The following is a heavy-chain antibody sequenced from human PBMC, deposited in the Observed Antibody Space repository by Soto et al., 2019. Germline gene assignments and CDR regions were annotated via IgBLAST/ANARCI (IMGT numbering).Heavy chain of an antibody. D-gene: IGHD2-8*01. Sequence: EVPLLESGGVLVQPGESLRLSCAATGFTFRDFAMTWVRQAPGKGLEWVSTITGSGVGMHYADSVKGRFTISRDNSKNTSYLQMNSLRAEDTAVYHCAKTNPSKPHTNGWHDWFAPWGQGTRVTVSS. CDR2: ITGSGVGM. CDR1: GFTFRDFA. CDR3: AKTNPSKPHTNGWHDWFAP. V-gene: IGHV3-23*01. J-gene: IGHJ5*02.